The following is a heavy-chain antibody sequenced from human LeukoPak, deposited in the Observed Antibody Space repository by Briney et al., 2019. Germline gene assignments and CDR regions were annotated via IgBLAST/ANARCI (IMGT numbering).Heavy chain of an antibody. CDR3: ARDAATVTTGYYYYMDV. J-gene: IGHJ6*03. CDR1: GGSISSYY. D-gene: IGHD4-17*01. V-gene: IGHV4-59*01. Sequence: SETLSLTCTVSGGSISSYYWSWIRQPPGKGLEWIGYIYYSGSTNYNPSLKSRVTISVDTSKNQFSLKLSSVTAADTAVYYCARDAATVTTGYYYYMDVWGKGTTVTVSS. CDR2: IYYSGST.